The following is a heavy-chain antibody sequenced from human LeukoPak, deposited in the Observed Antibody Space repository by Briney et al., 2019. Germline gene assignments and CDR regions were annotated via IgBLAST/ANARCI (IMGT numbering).Heavy chain of an antibody. CDR3: ARSNYVWGSYRPRQSDAFDI. CDR1: GGSFSGYY. CDR2: INHSGST. V-gene: IGHV4-34*01. J-gene: IGHJ3*02. D-gene: IGHD3-16*02. Sequence: TPSESLSLTCAVYGGSFSGYYWSWIRQPPGKGLEWIGEINHSGSTNYNPSLKSRVTMSVDTSKNQFSLKLSSVTAADTAVYYCARSNYVWGSYRPRQSDAFDIWGQGTMVTVSS.